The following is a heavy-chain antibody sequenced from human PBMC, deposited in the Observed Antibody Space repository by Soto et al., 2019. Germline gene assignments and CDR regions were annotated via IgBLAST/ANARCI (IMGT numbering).Heavy chain of an antibody. V-gene: IGHV3-23*01. Sequence: PGGSLRLSCAASGFTISSYAMSWVRQAPGKGLEWVSAISDRGATTHYADSVKGRFTISRDTSKNTLYLQMNTLRAEDTAVYFCAHRLPGSTTGWNTGIFDYWGQGTLVTVSS. D-gene: IGHD6-19*01. CDR1: GFTISSYA. CDR3: AHRLPGSTTGWNTGIFDY. J-gene: IGHJ4*02. CDR2: ISDRGATT.